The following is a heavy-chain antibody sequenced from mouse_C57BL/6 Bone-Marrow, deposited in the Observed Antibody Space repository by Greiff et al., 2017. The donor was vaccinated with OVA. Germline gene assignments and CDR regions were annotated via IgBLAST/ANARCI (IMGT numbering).Heavy chain of an antibody. J-gene: IGHJ3*01. Sequence: EVHLVESGEGLVKPGGSLKLSCAASGFTFSSYAMSWVRQTPEKRLEWVAYISSGGDYIYYADTVKGRFTISRDNARNTLYLQMSSLKSEDTAMYYCTRLTGTRAWFADWGQGTLVTVSA. D-gene: IGHD4-1*01. CDR1: GFTFSSYA. V-gene: IGHV5-9-1*02. CDR2: ISSGGDYI. CDR3: TRLTGTRAWFAD.